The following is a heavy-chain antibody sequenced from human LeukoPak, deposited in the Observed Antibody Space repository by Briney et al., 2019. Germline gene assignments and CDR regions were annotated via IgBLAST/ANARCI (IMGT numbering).Heavy chain of an antibody. CDR2: IKQDGSEK. CDR3: AKDPTRYYYGSS. CDR1: GFTLSSYW. J-gene: IGHJ4*02. Sequence: GGSLRLSCTASGFTLSSYWMSWVRQAPGKGLEWVANIKQDGSEKYYVDSVKGRFTISRDNGRNSLYLQMNSLRAEDTAVYYCAKDPTRYYYGSSRGQGTLVTVSS. D-gene: IGHD3-10*01. V-gene: IGHV3-7*03.